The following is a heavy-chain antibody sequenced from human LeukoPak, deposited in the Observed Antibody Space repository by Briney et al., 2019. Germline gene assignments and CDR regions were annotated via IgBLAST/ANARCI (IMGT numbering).Heavy chain of an antibody. Sequence: SVKVSCKASGGTFSSYAISWVRQAPGQGLEWMGGIIPIFGTANYAQKFQGRVTITTDESTSTAYMELSSLRSEDTAVYYCAREVYCSSTCCSYRYHNWFDPWGQGTLVTVSS. CDR3: AREVYCSSTCCSYRYHNWFDP. CDR1: GGTFSSYA. J-gene: IGHJ5*02. V-gene: IGHV1-69*05. CDR2: IIPIFGTA. D-gene: IGHD2-2*01.